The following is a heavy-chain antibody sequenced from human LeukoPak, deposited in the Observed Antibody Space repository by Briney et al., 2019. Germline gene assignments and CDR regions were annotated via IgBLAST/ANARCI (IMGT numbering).Heavy chain of an antibody. V-gene: IGHV1-2*06. J-gene: IGHJ4*02. CDR1: GYTFTGYH. D-gene: IGHD6-13*01. CDR2: INPYSGDT. CDR3: ARDQGSLTRSWYTGY. Sequence: ASVKVSCKASGYTFTGYHIHWVRQAPGQGLEWMGRINPYSGDTNFAQKFQGRVTITRDTSITTAYMDLSSLTPDDTAVYFCARDQGSLTRSWYTGYWGQGTQVTVSS.